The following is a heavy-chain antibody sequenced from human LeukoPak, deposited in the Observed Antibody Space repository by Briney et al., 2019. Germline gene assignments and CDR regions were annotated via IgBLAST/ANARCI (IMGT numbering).Heavy chain of an antibody. CDR1: GYTFTRYW. Sequence: GESLKISCKASGYTFTRYWIGWVRQVPGKGLEWMGIIYPGDSDTTYSPSFRGQVTISADKSSSIIYLQWSSLKASDTAMYYCAREGNTRHYMDVWGKGITVSVS. V-gene: IGHV5-51*01. CDR2: IYPGDSDT. CDR3: AREGNTRHYMDV. D-gene: IGHD2-15*01. J-gene: IGHJ6*03.